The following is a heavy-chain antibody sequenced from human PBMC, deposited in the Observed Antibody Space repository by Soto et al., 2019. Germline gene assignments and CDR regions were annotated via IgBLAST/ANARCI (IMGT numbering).Heavy chain of an antibody. CDR3: AREVAARSGTWFDP. CDR2: TYYRSKWYN. V-gene: IGHV6-1*01. J-gene: IGHJ5*02. Sequence: QTLALTCSLADDTFCSSSAAWKWIRQSPSRGLEWLGRTYYRSKWYNYYAVSVKSRITINPDTSKSQFSLQLNSVTPEDTAVYYCAREVAARSGTWFDPWGQGTLVTASS. CDR1: DDTFCSSSAA. D-gene: IGHD6-6*01.